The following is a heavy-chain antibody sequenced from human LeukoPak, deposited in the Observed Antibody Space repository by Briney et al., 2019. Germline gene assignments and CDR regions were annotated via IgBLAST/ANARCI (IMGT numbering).Heavy chain of an antibody. V-gene: IGHV3-30*02. CDR1: GFTFSDYG. J-gene: IGHJ4*02. D-gene: IGHD3-10*01. CDR2: LRYDGTNE. Sequence: PGGSLRLSCEASGFTFSDYGMHWVRQAPGKGLEWVAFLRYDGTNEYYSDSVRGRFSISRDNSKNTVYLQMNRLRAEDTAVYYCAKDRISLGELLSSLEYWGQGILVTVSS. CDR3: AKDRISLGELLSSLEY.